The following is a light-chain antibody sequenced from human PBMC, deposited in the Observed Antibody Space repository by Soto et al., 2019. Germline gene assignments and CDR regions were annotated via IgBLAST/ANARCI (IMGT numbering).Light chain of an antibody. J-gene: IGKJ5*01. Sequence: EIVMTQSPATLSVSQGERATLSCRASQSVSSNLVSYQQKPGQAPRLLIYGASTRATGIPARFSGSGSGTEFTLTISSLQSEDFAVYYCQQYNNWPPITFGQGTRLEIK. CDR1: QSVSSN. CDR2: GAS. CDR3: QQYNNWPPIT. V-gene: IGKV3-15*01.